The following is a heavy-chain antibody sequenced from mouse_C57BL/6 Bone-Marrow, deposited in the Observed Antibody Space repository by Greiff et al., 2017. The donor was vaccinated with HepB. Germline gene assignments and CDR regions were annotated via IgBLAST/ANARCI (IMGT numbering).Heavy chain of an antibody. Sequence: QVQLQQPGAELVKPGASVTLSCKASGYTFTSYWMHWVKQRPGQGLEWIGDIYPGSGSTNYNEKFKSKATLTVDTSSSTAYMQLSSLTSEDSAVYYCARDWFAYWGQGTLVTVSA. CDR3: ARDWFAY. J-gene: IGHJ3*01. CDR1: GYTFTSYW. CDR2: IYPGSGST. V-gene: IGHV1-55*01.